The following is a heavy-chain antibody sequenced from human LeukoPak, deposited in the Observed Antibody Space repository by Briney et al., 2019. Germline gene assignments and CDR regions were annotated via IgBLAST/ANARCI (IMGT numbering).Heavy chain of an antibody. V-gene: IGHV3-48*03. CDR3: ARGPGHYYYYYYMDV. J-gene: IGHJ6*03. CDR2: ISSSGSTI. CDR1: GFTFSSYE. Sequence: GGSLRLSCAASGFTFSSYEMNWVRQAPGKGLEWVSYISSSGSTIYYADSVKGRSTISRDNAKNSLYLQMNSLRAEDTAVYYCARGPGHYYYYYYMDVWGKGTTVTVSS.